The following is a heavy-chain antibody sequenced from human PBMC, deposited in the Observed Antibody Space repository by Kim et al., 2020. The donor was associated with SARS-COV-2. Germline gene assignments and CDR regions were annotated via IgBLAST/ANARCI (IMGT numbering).Heavy chain of an antibody. CDR3: AISSAVAAAGTGVGDYYYYYGMDV. CDR2: IYPDDSDT. V-gene: IGHV5-51*01. Sequence: GESLKISCKGSGYSFTSYWIGWVRQMPGKGLEWMGIIYPDDSDTRYSPSFQGQVTISADKSISTAYLQWSSLKASDTAMYYCAISSAVAAAGTGVGDYYYYYGMDVWGQGTTVTVSS. J-gene: IGHJ6*02. D-gene: IGHD6-13*01. CDR1: GYSFTSYW.